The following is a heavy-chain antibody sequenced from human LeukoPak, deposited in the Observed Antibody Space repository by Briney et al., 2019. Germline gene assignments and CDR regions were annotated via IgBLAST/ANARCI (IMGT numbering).Heavy chain of an antibody. V-gene: IGHV3-7*01. CDR3: ARIGYRSSTFDY. CDR2: IKQDGSEI. CDR1: GFTFSWYA. Sequence: PGGSLRLSCAASGFTFSWYAMTWVRQAPGKGLEWVANIKQDGSEIFYVDSVKGRFTISRDNAKNSLYVQVNSLRAEDTAVYYCARIGYRSSTFDYWGQGTLVTVSS. D-gene: IGHD6-6*01. J-gene: IGHJ4*02.